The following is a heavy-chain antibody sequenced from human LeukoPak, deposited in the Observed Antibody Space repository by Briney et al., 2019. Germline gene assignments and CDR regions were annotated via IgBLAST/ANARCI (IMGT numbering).Heavy chain of an antibody. V-gene: IGHV3-73*01. Sequence: GGSLRLSCAASGFAFSGSTVHWVRRASGKGLEWVGRIRSKPSSYATVYAESVKGRFTVSRDDSKNTAYLQMNSLKTEDTAVYYCSSGTDYYDYGMDVWGQGTTITVSS. CDR2: IRSKPSSYAT. CDR1: GFAFSGST. CDR3: SSGTDYYDYGMDV. J-gene: IGHJ6*02. D-gene: IGHD1-26*01.